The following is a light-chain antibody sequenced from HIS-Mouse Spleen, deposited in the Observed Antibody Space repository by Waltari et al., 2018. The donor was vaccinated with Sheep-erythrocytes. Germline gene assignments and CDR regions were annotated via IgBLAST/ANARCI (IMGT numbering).Light chain of an antibody. V-gene: IGKV1-39*01. CDR3: QQSYSTPQFT. CDR1: QSISSY. J-gene: IGKJ3*01. CDR2: AAS. Sequence: DIQMTQSPSSLSASVGDRVTITCRASQSISSYLNWYKHKPGKAPKLLIYAASSLQIGVPSRFSGSGSGTDFTLTISSLQPEDFATYYCQQSYSTPQFTFGPGTKVDIK.